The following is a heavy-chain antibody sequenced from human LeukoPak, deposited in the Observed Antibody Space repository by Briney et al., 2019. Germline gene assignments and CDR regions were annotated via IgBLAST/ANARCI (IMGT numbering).Heavy chain of an antibody. V-gene: IGHV3-74*03. CDR1: GFTFSSYA. CDR3: ARDFHAVHFDS. J-gene: IGHJ4*02. CDR2: LRSDGTSA. Sequence: GGSLRLSCAASGFTFSSYAMSWVRQAPGKGLVCVARLRSDGTSAMYADSVKGRFTISRDNAKNTLFLQMNSLRVEDTAVYYCARDFHAVHFDSWGQGTLVAVSS. D-gene: IGHD2-8*01.